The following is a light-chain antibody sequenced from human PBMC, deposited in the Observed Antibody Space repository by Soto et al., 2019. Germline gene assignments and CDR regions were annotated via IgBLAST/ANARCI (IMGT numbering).Light chain of an antibody. V-gene: IGLV2-23*01. CDR1: KNNLGSYDL. J-gene: IGLJ2*01. CDR2: EAT. CDR3: CSLEGSNALVV. Sequence: QSALTQPASVSGSPGQSITVSCTGTKNNLGSYDLVSWYQKYPDKAPTLLIYEATKRPSGISDRFSGSKSGFTASLTSSGLRAEYEAEYYCCSLEGSNALVVFGGGTKLTVL.